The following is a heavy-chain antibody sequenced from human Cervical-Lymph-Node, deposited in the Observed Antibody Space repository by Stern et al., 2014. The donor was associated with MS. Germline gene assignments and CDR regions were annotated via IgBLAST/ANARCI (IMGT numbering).Heavy chain of an antibody. CDR2: IYHNGNT. Sequence: QVQLRESGPGLVKPSETLSLTCTVSGGSIGRYYWSWVRQPPGKSLEWIGYIYHNGNTNYNPSLKSRVSMSVDTSKNQFSLNLTSVTAADTAVYYCTRDGRSSLSEYFQTWGQGSLVTVSS. CDR1: GGSIGRYY. J-gene: IGHJ1*01. CDR3: TRDGRSSLSEYFQT. V-gene: IGHV4-59*01. D-gene: IGHD6-6*01.